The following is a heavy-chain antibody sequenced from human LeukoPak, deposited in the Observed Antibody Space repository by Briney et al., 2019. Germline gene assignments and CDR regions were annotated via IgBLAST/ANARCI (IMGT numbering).Heavy chain of an antibody. CDR2: ISDSGDST. V-gene: IGHV3-23*01. J-gene: IGHJ4*02. CDR3: VKDTGSYYFGSVNYYAY. CDR1: GFTFSSFA. D-gene: IGHD3-10*01. Sequence: GGSLRLSCAASGFTFSSFAMTWVRQAPGKGLEWVSSISDSGDSTFYADSVKGRFTIARDNSKNMVYLQMNSLRAEDTAIYYCVKDTGSYYFGSVNYYAYWGQGTLVTVSS.